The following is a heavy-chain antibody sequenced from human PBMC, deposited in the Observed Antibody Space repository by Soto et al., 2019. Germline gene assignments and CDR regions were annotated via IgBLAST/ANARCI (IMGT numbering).Heavy chain of an antibody. D-gene: IGHD3-16*01. Sequence: GGSLRLSCAASGFTFSTYGIHWVRQAPGKGLEWVAAISFDGGKEYYAESEKGRLTISRDNSKNTVYLQMKGLKAEDTAVFYCARDVSGGSRLGEKSQYFGYWGRGTVVSVSS. CDR3: ARDVSGGSRLGEKSQYFGY. CDR2: ISFDGGKE. J-gene: IGHJ4*02. V-gene: IGHV3-30-3*01. CDR1: GFTFSTYG.